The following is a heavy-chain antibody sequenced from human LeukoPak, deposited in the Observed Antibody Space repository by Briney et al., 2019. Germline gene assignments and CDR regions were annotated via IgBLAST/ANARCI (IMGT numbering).Heavy chain of an antibody. CDR2: VFYSGST. CDR3: ARGYGSGSYDWFDP. D-gene: IGHD3-10*01. CDR1: GDSISSNY. J-gene: IGHJ5*02. V-gene: IGHV4-59*01. Sequence: PSETLSLTCTVSGDSISSNYWSRIRQPPGQGLEWIGYVFYSGSTNYNPSLKGRVIISVDMSKNQFSLKVSSVTAADTAIYYCARGYGSGSYDWFDPWGQGILVTVSS.